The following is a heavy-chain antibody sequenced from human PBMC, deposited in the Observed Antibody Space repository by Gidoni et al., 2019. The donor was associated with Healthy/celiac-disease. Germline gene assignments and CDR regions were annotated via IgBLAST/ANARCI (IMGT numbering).Heavy chain of an antibody. D-gene: IGHD7-27*01. CDR2: IYTSGST. Sequence: QVQLQESGPGLVKPSQTLSLTCTVSGGSISSGSYYWSWIRQPAGKGLEWIGRIYTSGSTNYNPSLKSRVTISVDTSKNQFSLKLSSVTAADTAVYYCARDGDNWFDPWGQGTLVTVSS. V-gene: IGHV4-61*02. CDR3: ARDGDNWFDP. J-gene: IGHJ5*02. CDR1: GGSISSGSYY.